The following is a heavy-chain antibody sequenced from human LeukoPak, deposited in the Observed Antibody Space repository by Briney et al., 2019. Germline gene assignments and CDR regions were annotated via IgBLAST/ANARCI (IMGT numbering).Heavy chain of an antibody. CDR1: GGSFSGYY. Sequence: PSETLSLTCAVYGGSFSGYYWSWIRQPPGKGLEWIGEINHSGSTNYNPSLKSRVTISVDTSKNQFSLKLSSVTAADTAVYYCARGGMALCNWFDPWGQGTLVTVSS. CDR2: INHSGST. V-gene: IGHV4-34*01. D-gene: IGHD5-24*01. CDR3: ARGGMALCNWFDP. J-gene: IGHJ5*02.